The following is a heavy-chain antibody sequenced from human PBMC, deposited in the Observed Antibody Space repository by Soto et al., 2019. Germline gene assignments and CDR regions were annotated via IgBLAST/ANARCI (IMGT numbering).Heavy chain of an antibody. J-gene: IGHJ4*02. CDR1: GFNISSNF. CDR2: IFSGGDT. CDR3: ARGIGRPPGE. D-gene: IGHD3-3*02. Sequence: DVQVVESGGGLVQPGGSLRLSCVGCGFNISSNFINWVRQAPGRGLEWVSVIFSGGDTYYVDSVKGRFTISRDSSKNTVYLQMNSLRVEDTALYYCARGIGRPPGEWGQGTLVTVSS. V-gene: IGHV3-66*01.